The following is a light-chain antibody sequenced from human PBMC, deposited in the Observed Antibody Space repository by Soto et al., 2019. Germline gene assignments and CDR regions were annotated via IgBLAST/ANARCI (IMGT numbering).Light chain of an antibody. CDR1: QSITSY. J-gene: IGKJ1*01. CDR2: AAS. CDR3: QQSYTTPWT. Sequence: DIQMTQSPSSLSASVGDRVTITFRASQSITSYLNWYQQNPGKAPQLLIYAASSLQSGVPSRFRVSVSGTDFTLAISSPQPEDFATSCCQQSYTTPWTVGQGPKVEVK. V-gene: IGKV1-39*01.